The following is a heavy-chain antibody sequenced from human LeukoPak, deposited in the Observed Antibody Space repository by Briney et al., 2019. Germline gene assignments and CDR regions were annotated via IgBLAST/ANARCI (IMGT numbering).Heavy chain of an antibody. J-gene: IGHJ4*02. CDR1: GFTFSICH. V-gene: IGHV3-33*06. CDR3: AKDSNDYADYNYFDF. CDR2: AWHDGSKT. Sequence: GGSLRLSCAASGFTFSICHIHWVRQAPGKGLEWVALAWHDGSKTYYADSVKGRFTVSRDNSKNTLYLQMNCLRAEDTAVYYCAKDSNDYADYNYFDFWGQGTLVTVSS. D-gene: IGHD4-17*01.